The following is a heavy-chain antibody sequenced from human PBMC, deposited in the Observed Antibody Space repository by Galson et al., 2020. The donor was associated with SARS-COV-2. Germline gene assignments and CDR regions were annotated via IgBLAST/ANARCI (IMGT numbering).Heavy chain of an antibody. CDR2: IYHSGST. J-gene: IGHJ4*02. CDR3: ASVFTMVRGEVGYFDY. V-gene: IGHV4-4*02. Sequence: SETLSLTCAVSGGSISSSNWWSWVRQPPGKGLEWIGEIYHSGSTNYNPSLKSRVTISVDKSKNQFSLKLSSVTAADTAVYYCASVFTMVRGEVGYFDYWGQGTLVTVSS. CDR1: GGSISSSNW. D-gene: IGHD3-10*01.